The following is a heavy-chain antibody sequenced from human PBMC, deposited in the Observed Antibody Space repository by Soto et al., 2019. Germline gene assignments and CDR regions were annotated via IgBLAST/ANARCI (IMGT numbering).Heavy chain of an antibody. CDR1: GFSFSNAW. J-gene: IGHJ4*02. CDR2: IKRKTDGETT. D-gene: IGHD5-12*01. Sequence: GGSLRLSCAASGFSFSNAWMNWVRQAPGKGLEWVGRIKRKTDGETTDYAAPVKGRFTMSRDDSKNTLYLQMNSLKTEDTAVYYCTRLGRDGYTTPFDYWGQGTVVTVSS. V-gene: IGHV3-15*07. CDR3: TRLGRDGYTTPFDY.